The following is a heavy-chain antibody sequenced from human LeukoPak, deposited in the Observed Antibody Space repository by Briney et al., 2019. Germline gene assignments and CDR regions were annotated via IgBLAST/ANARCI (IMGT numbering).Heavy chain of an antibody. CDR3: ARLMAYFDL. Sequence: PSETLSLTCTVSGGAISSSYWSWIRQPPGKGLEWIGYIYYSGSTNYNPSLKSRVTMSVDTSKNQFSLRVTSATAADTAVYYCARLMAYFDLWGRGTLVTVSS. J-gene: IGHJ2*01. CDR2: IYYSGST. CDR1: GGAISSSY. D-gene: IGHD5-24*01. V-gene: IGHV4-59*08.